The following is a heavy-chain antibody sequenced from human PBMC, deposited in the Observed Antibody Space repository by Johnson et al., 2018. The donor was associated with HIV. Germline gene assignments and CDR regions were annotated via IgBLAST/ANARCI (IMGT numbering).Heavy chain of an antibody. Sequence: VQLVESGGGVVQPGGYLRLSCAASGFTFSNYAMSWVRQAPGKGLEWVSGINWNGGKTAYADSVKGRFTISRDNAKNSLYLQMISLRAEDTALYYCAREVIVAGHGGAFDIWGQGTMVTVSS. CDR3: AREVIVAGHGGAFDI. V-gene: IGHV3-20*04. CDR1: GFTFSNYA. J-gene: IGHJ3*02. CDR2: INWNGGKT. D-gene: IGHD5-12*01.